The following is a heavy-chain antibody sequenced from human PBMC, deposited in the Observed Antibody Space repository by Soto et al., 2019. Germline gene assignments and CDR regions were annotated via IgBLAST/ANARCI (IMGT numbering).Heavy chain of an antibody. D-gene: IGHD2-15*01. CDR2: INAGNGNT. CDR3: ARDKVVAATGAFDI. Sequence: ASVKVSCRACGYTITSYAMHGVRQAPGQRLEWMGWINAGNGNTKYSQKFQGRVTITRDTSASTAYMELSSLRSEDTAVYYCARDKVVAATGAFDIWGQGTMVTVS. J-gene: IGHJ3*02. V-gene: IGHV1-3*01. CDR1: GYTITSYA.